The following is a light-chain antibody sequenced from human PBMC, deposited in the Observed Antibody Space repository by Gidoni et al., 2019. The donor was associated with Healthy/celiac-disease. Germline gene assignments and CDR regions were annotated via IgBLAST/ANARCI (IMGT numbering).Light chain of an antibody. CDR1: QSVSSSY. CDR3: QQYGSSPPWT. J-gene: IGKJ1*01. V-gene: IGKV3-20*01. Sequence: EIVLTQAPGTLSLSPRERATLSCRASQSVSSSYLAWYQQKPGQAPRLLIYGASSRATGIPDRFSGSGSGTDFTLTISRLEPEDFAVYYCQQYGSSPPWTFXQXTKVEIK. CDR2: GAS.